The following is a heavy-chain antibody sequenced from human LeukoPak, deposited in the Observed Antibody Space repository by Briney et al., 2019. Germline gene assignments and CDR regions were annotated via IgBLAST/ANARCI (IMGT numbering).Heavy chain of an antibody. CDR3: ARDPFCSSSTGCYFEDWFDP. CDR1: VFKSDDYD. V-gene: IGHV3-20*04. D-gene: IGHD2-2*01. J-gene: IGHJ5*02. CDR2: ITWNGDKT. Sequence: PGGSLRLSCTASVFKSDDYDMSCVREVPREGVECGSGITWNGDKTGYADSVRGRFAISRDNTKKSLYLQMSSLRAEDTALYYCARDPFCSSSTGCYFEDWFDPWGPGTLVTVSS.